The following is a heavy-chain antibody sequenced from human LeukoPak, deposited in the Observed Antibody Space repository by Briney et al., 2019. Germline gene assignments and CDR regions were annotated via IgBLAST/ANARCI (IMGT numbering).Heavy chain of an antibody. D-gene: IGHD6-19*01. J-gene: IGHJ1*01. CDR3: ARGGGSWLGQRGVGVYFQH. V-gene: IGHV3-64*01. CDR2: ISSNGGST. CDR1: GFTFSSYA. Sequence: GGSLRLSCAASGFTFSSYAMHWVRQAPGKGLEYVSAISSNGGSTYYANSVKGRFTISRDNSKNTLYLQMGSLRAEDMAVYYCARGGGSWLGQRGVGVYFQHWGQGTLVTVSS.